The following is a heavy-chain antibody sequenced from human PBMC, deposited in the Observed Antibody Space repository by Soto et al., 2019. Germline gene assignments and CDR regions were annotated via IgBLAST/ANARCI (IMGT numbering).Heavy chain of an antibody. CDR3: AHRQNILLWFGEVLLDAFDI. V-gene: IGHV2-5*02. Sequence: QITLKESGPTLVKPTQTLTLTCTFSGFSLSTWGVGVGWIRQPPGKPLEWLALIYWDDAKRYSPSLKSRLTITKDTSKNQVVLTMTNMDPVDTATYYCAHRQNILLWFGEVLLDAFDIWGQGTMVTVSS. J-gene: IGHJ3*02. CDR2: IYWDDAK. CDR1: GFSLSTWGVG. D-gene: IGHD3-10*01.